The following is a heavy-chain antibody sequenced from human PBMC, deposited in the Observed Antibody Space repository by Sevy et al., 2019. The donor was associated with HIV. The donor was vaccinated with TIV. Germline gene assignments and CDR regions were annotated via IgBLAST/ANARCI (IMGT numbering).Heavy chain of an antibody. D-gene: IGHD3-22*01. CDR3: GKGGGGHYDPDEIGYYFYYYNMDV. CDR1: GFSFDSYG. Sequence: GRSLRLSCAVSGFSFDSYGMTWVRQAPGKGLEWVSGISGSGTRTYYADSVKGRFIISRDNSKNTLYLQMNSLRSEDTALYYWGKGGGGHYDPDEIGYYFYYYNMDVWGKGTTVTVSS. J-gene: IGHJ6*03. V-gene: IGHV3-23*01. CDR2: ISGSGTRT.